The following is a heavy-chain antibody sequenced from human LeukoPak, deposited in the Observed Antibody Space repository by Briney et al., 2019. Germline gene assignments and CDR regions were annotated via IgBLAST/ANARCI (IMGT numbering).Heavy chain of an antibody. CDR1: GFTFSSYW. J-gene: IGHJ4*02. CDR2: TNSDGSST. V-gene: IGHV3-74*01. Sequence: GGSLRLSCAASGFTFSSYWMHWVCQAPGKGLVWVSRTNSDGSSTNYADSVKGRFTISRDNAKNTLYLQMNSLRAEDTAVYYCARSQDSSGYYDYWGQGTLVTVSS. D-gene: IGHD3-22*01. CDR3: ARSQDSSGYYDY.